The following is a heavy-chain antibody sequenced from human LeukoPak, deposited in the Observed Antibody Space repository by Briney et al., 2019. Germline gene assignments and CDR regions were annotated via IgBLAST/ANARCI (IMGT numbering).Heavy chain of an antibody. D-gene: IGHD3-16*01. CDR3: AKVTDYYYYYGMDV. CDR2: IKEDGSDI. CDR1: GFTFTTYS. V-gene: IGHV3-7*04. Sequence: PGGSLRLSCAASGFTFTTYSMTWVRQAPGRGLEWVARIKEDGSDIYYVDSVKGRFTISRDNSKNTLYLQMNSLRAEDTAVYYCAKVTDYYYYYGMDVWGQGTTVTVSS. J-gene: IGHJ6*02.